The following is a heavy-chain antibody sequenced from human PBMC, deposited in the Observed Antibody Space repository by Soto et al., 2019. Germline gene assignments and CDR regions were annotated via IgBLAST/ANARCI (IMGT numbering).Heavy chain of an antibody. J-gene: IGHJ4*02. CDR3: ARVITTENDY. CDR2: ISSSSGYI. CDR1: GFTFSTYS. D-gene: IGHD3-3*01. Sequence: GGSLRLSCAASGFTFSTYSMNWVRQAPGKGLEWVSSISSSSGYIYYADSVKGRFTISRDNSKYTLYLQMNSLRAEDTAVYYCARVITTENDYWGQGTLVTVSS. V-gene: IGHV3-21*01.